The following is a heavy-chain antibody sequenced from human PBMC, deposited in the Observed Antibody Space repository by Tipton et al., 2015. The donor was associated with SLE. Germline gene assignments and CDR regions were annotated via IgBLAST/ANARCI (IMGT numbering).Heavy chain of an antibody. Sequence: GSLRLSCAASGFTFSSYSMNWVRQAPGKGLEWVSSISSSSSYIYYADSVKGRFTISRDNSKNTLYLQMSSLRPEDTTVYYCARPGGDSGYDQGYWGQGTLVIVSS. D-gene: IGHD5-12*01. CDR2: ISSSSSYI. CDR1: GFTFSSYS. J-gene: IGHJ4*02. CDR3: ARPGGDSGYDQGY. V-gene: IGHV3-21*01.